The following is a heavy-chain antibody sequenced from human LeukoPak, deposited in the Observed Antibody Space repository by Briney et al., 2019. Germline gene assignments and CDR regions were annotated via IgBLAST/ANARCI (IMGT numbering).Heavy chain of an antibody. Sequence: SETLSLTCTVSGGSISGHYWSWIRQPPGKGLEWIGYIFYNGNTKYNPSLKSRVTISLDTSHNQFSLKLTSVTAADTAVYFRARDTFGMDVWGQGTTVTVS. J-gene: IGHJ6*02. CDR3: ARDTFGMDV. CDR1: GGSISGHY. CDR2: IFYNGNT. V-gene: IGHV4-59*11.